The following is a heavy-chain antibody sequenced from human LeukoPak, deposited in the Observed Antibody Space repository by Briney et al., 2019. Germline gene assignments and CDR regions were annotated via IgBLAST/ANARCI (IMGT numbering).Heavy chain of an antibody. CDR1: GLTFSTSG. J-gene: IGHJ4*02. Sequence: GGSLRLSCTASGLTFSTSGFNWVRQAPGKGLEWVASIGPTGSDRYHADSIKGRFTISRDNANNFLYLQMGSLRAEDTAVYYCATETNGRHYDYWGQGTLLTVSS. V-gene: IGHV3-21*06. CDR2: IGPTGSDR. CDR3: ATETNGRHYDY. D-gene: IGHD1-14*01.